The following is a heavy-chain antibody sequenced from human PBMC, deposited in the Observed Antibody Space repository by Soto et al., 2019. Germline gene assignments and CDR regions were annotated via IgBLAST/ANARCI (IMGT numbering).Heavy chain of an antibody. CDR2: INHSGST. V-gene: IGHV4-34*01. J-gene: IGHJ5*02. CDR1: GGSFSGYY. Sequence: SETLSLTCAVYGGSFSGYYWSWIRQPPGKGLEWIGEINHSGSTNYNPSLKSRVTISVDTSKNQFSLKLSSVTAADTAVYYCARGVYIVVVTKNNWFDPWGQGTLVTVSS. CDR3: ARGVYIVVVTKNNWFDP. D-gene: IGHD2-2*01.